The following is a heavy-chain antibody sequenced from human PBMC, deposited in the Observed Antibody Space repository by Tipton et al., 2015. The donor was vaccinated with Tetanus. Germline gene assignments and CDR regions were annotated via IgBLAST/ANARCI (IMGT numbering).Heavy chain of an antibody. V-gene: IGHV4-30-4*01. J-gene: IGHJ5*02. CDR2: IYYSGST. CDR1: GASIGSISYY. D-gene: IGHD3-9*01. Sequence: GLVKPSETLSLTCTVSGASIGSISYYWSWIRQPPGKGLESIGYIYYSGSTYYNPSLKSRVTISVDTSKNQFSLRLSSVTAADTAVYYCARDQEGPTFWLSGNWFDPWGQGTLVTVSS. CDR3: ARDQEGPTFWLSGNWFDP.